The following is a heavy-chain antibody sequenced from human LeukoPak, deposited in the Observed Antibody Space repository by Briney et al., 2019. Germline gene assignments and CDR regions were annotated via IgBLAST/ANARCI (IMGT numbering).Heavy chain of an antibody. Sequence: SVKVSCKASGGTFSSYAISWVRQAPGQGLEWMGGIIPIFGTANYAQKFQGRVTITADKSTSTAYMELSSLRSEDTAVYYCARSRSYSSGYDYWGQGTLVTVSS. CDR3: ARSRSYSSGYDY. V-gene: IGHV1-69*06. J-gene: IGHJ4*02. CDR2: IIPIFGTA. CDR1: GGTFSSYA. D-gene: IGHD6-19*01.